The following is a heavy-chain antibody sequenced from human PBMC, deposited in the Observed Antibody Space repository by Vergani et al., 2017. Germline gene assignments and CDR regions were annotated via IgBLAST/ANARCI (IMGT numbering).Heavy chain of an antibody. CDR1: GFTFSSYA. D-gene: IGHD6-19*01. J-gene: IGHJ4*02. V-gene: IGHV3-23*01. CDR3: ARRPPGIAVAGAFDY. Sequence: EVQLLESGGGLVQPGGSLRLSCAASGFTFSSYAMSWVRQAPGKGLEWVSAISGSGGSTYYADSVKGRFTISRDNAKNSLYLQMNSLRAEDTAVYYCARRPPGIAVAGAFDYWGQGTLVTVSS. CDR2: ISGSGGST.